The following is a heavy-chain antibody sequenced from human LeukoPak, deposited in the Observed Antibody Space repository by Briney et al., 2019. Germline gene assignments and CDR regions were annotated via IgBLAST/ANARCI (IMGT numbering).Heavy chain of an antibody. CDR2: ISSSSSYI. J-gene: IGHJ1*01. Sequence: GGSLRLSCAASGFTCSSYSMNWVRQAPGKGLEWVSSISSSSSYIYYADSVKGRFTISRDNAKNSLYLQMNSLRAEDTAVYYCARGRRTHRYFQHWGQGTLVTVSS. CDR3: ARGRRTHRYFQH. V-gene: IGHV3-21*01. CDR1: GFTCSSYS. D-gene: IGHD1-14*01.